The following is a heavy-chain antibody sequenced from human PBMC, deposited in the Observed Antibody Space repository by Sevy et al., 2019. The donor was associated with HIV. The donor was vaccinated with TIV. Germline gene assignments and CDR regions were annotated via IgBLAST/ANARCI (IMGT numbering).Heavy chain of an antibody. D-gene: IGHD2-15*01. J-gene: IGHJ4*02. V-gene: IGHV1-18*01. Sequence: ASVKVSCKASGYSFTTYRITWLRQAPGQRLEWMGWISPHNGDTNYVQNLQGRVTMITDTSTSTAYMELRSLRSDDTAVYYCATAYCSGGSCYSLAYWGQGTRVTVSS. CDR1: GYSFTTYR. CDR2: ISPHNGDT. CDR3: ATAYCSGGSCYSLAY.